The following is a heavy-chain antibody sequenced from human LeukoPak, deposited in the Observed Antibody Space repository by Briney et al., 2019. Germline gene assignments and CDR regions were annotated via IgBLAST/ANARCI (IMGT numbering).Heavy chain of an antibody. J-gene: IGHJ4*02. CDR1: GVTFSDYY. CDR2: ISNSGTII. D-gene: IGHD1-26*01. CDR3: ARVRGSYSFDY. Sequence: GGSLRLSCAASGVTFSDYYMSWMRQAPGKGLEWVSYISNSGTIIHDADSVKGRFTISRDNAKNSLFLQMNSLRAEDTAVYYCARVRGSYSFDYWGQGTLLTVSS. V-gene: IGHV3-11*01.